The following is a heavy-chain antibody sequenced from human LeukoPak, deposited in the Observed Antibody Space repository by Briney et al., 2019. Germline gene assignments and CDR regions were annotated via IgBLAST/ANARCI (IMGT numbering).Heavy chain of an antibody. V-gene: IGHV4-34*01. CDR1: GGSFSGYY. D-gene: IGHD3-9*01. CDR2: INHSGST. Sequence: SETLSLTCAVYGGSFSGYYWSWIRQPPGEGLEWIGEINHSGSTNYNPSLKSRVTISVDTSKNQFSLKLSSVTAADTAVYYCARGKFTIPKTYYFDFWGQGTLVTVSS. J-gene: IGHJ4*02. CDR3: ARGKFTIPKTYYFDF.